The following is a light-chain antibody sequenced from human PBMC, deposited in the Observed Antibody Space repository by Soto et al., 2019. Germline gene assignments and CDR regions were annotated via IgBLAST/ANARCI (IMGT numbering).Light chain of an antibody. CDR2: DNN. Sequence: QSVLTRPPSVSAAPGQKVTISCSGSSINIGNNYVSWYQQLPGTAPKLLIYDNNKRASGIPDRFSGSKSGTSATLGITGLQTGDEADYYCGTWDGSLNARVFGTGTKLTVL. CDR1: SINIGNNY. CDR3: GTWDGSLNARV. V-gene: IGLV1-51*01. J-gene: IGLJ1*01.